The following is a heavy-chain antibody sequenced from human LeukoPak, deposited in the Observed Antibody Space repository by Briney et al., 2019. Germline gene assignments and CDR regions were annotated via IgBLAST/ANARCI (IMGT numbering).Heavy chain of an antibody. J-gene: IGHJ3*02. V-gene: IGHV4-61*08. Sequence: SQTLSLTCTVSGGSISSGDYYWSWIRQPPGKGLEWIGYIYYSGSTNYNPSLKSRVTISVDTSKNQFSLKLSSVTAADTAVYYCARLGSNDAFDIWGQGTMVTVSS. D-gene: IGHD4/OR15-4a*01. CDR1: GGSISSGDYY. CDR2: IYYSGST. CDR3: ARLGSNDAFDI.